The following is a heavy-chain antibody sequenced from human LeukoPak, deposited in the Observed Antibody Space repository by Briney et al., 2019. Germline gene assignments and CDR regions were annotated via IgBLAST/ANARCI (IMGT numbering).Heavy chain of an antibody. CDR3: ARGYCSSTSCYTNYYYGMDV. CDR2: IGTAGDT. Sequence: GGSLRLSCAASGFTFSSYDMHWVRQATGKGLEWVSAIGTAGDTYYPGSVKGRFTISRENAKNSLYLQMNSPRAGDTAVYYCARGYCSSTSCYTNYYYGMDVWGQGTTVTVSS. CDR1: GFTFSSYD. J-gene: IGHJ6*02. D-gene: IGHD2-2*02. V-gene: IGHV3-13*01.